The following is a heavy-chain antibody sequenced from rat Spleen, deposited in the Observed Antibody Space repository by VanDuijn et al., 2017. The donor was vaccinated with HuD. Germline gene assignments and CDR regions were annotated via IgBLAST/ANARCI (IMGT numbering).Heavy chain of an antibody. Sequence: EVQLVESGGGLVQPGRSLKLSCAASGFTFSNYGLAWVRQAPKKGLEWVAYISYDGDTTYYRDSVKGRFTISRDNAKSTLYLQMDSLRSEATATYYCASLMYTPDYLGVMDVWGQGASVTVSS. CDR2: ISYDGDTT. J-gene: IGHJ4*01. V-gene: IGHV5-29*01. CDR1: GFTFSNYG. D-gene: IGHD1-6*01. CDR3: ASLMYTPDYLGVMDV.